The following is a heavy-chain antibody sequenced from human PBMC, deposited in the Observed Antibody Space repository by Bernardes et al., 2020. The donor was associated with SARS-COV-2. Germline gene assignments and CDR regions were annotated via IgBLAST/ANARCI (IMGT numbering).Heavy chain of an antibody. V-gene: IGHV1-24*01. CDR2: FAPADGAT. J-gene: IGHJ6*02. CDR1: GYPLTALA. CDR3: ATYSKYVPASSDYHYGMDV. D-gene: IGHD4-4*01. Sequence: ASVKVSCKVSGYPLTALAIHWVRQAPGQGLEWLGGFAPADGATIYAQKFQARVTMTEATPTDTAYMELSSLRFDDTAVYYCATYSKYVPASSDYHYGMDVWGQGTTVTVSS.